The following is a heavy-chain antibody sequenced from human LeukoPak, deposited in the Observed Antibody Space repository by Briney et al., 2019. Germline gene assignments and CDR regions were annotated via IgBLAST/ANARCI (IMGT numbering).Heavy chain of an antibody. CDR1: GFTFSSYA. D-gene: IGHD6-19*01. J-gene: IGHJ4*02. V-gene: IGHV3-23*01. CDR2: ISGSGAST. CDR3: AKDSDHRGSGWYWGYYFDC. Sequence: GGSLRLSCAASGFTFSSYAMTWVRQAPGKGLEWVSAISGSGASTYYADSVKGRFTISRDNSKNTLYLQMNNLKAEDTAVYYCAKDSDHRGSGWYWGYYFDCWGQGALVTVSS.